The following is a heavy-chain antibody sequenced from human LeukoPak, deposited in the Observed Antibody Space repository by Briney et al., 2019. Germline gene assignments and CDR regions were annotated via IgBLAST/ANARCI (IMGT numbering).Heavy chain of an antibody. Sequence: GGSLRLSCAASGFTFSSYAMSWVRQAPGKGVEWVSGISGSGDNTYYADSVKGRFTISRDNSKNTLYLQMNSLRAEDTAVYYCAKVRFLEWLPDYWGQGTLVTVSS. V-gene: IGHV3-23*01. CDR3: AKVRFLEWLPDY. D-gene: IGHD3-3*01. CDR1: GFTFSSYA. J-gene: IGHJ4*02. CDR2: ISGSGDNT.